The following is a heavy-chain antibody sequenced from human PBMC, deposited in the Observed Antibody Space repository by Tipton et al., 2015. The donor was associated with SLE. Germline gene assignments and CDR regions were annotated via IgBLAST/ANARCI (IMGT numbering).Heavy chain of an antibody. CDR3: ATDYGDYIYWNWFDP. Sequence: TLSLTCNVCDGSMSDYYWSWIRQPPGKGLEWIGSIYYRGSTDYNPSLKSRLTISVDTSKNQFSLKLSSVTAADTAVYYCATDYGDYIYWNWFDPWGQGTLVTVSS. J-gene: IGHJ5*02. V-gene: IGHV4-59*12. CDR2: IYYRGST. CDR1: DGSMSDYY. D-gene: IGHD4-17*01.